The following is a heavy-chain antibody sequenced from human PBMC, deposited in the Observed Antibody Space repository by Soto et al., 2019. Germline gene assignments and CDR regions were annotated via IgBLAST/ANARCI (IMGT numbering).Heavy chain of an antibody. CDR1: GGSISSHY. CDR3: ARGVVSTEVAGQFDS. V-gene: IGHV4-59*11. D-gene: IGHD6-19*01. J-gene: IGHJ4*02. CDR2: IHHSGTS. Sequence: PSETLSLTCPVSGGSISSHYWSWIRQPPGKGLEWIGYIHHSGTSNYNPALKSRVTISVDTSKNQFSLKLSSVTAADTAVYYCARGVVSTEVAGQFDSWGQEIRVTVS.